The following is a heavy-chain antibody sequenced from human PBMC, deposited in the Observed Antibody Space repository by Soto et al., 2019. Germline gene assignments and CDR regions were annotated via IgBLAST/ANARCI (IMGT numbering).Heavy chain of an antibody. CDR3: ARDKSLAVAGYYYYYGMDV. CDR2: TYYRSKWYN. V-gene: IGHV6-1*01. D-gene: IGHD6-19*01. Sequence: TLSLTCAISGDSVSSNSAAWNWIRQSPSRGLEWLGRTYYRSKWYNDYAVSVKSRITINPDTSKNQFSLQLNSVTPEDTAVYYCARDKSLAVAGYYYYYGMDVWGQGTTVTVS. CDR1: GDSVSSNSAA. J-gene: IGHJ6*02.